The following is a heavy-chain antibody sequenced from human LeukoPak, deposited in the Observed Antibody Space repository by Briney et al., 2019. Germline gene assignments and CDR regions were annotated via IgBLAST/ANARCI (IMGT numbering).Heavy chain of an antibody. CDR1: GGSISSYY. Sequence: SETLSLTCTVSGGSISSYYWSWIRQPPGKGLEWIGYIYYSGSTNYNPSLKSRVTISVDTSKNQFSLKLSSVTAADTAVYYCARETHNRSGWSYYFDYWGQGTLVTVSS. CDR2: IYYSGST. CDR3: ARETHNRSGWSYYFDY. V-gene: IGHV4-59*01. J-gene: IGHJ4*02. D-gene: IGHD6-19*01.